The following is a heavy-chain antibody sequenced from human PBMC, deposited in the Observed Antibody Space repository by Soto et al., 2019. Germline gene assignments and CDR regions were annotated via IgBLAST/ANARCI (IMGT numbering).Heavy chain of an antibody. J-gene: IGHJ4*02. V-gene: IGHV4-59*08. CDR2: IYYSGST. Sequence: QVQLQESGPGLVKPSETLSLTCTVSGGSISSYYWSWIRQPPGKGLEWIGYIYYSGSTNYNPSLKSPVTISVETSKNQFSLKLSSVTAADTAVYFCARIYCSSVRCSSHFDYWGQGTLVTVSS. CDR3: ARIYCSSVRCSSHFDY. D-gene: IGHD2-2*01. CDR1: GGSISSYY.